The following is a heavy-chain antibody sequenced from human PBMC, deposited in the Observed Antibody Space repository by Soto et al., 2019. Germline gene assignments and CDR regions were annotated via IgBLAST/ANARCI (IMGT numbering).Heavy chain of an antibody. D-gene: IGHD3-22*01. Sequence: QVQLQQWGAGLLKPSETLSLTCAVYGGSFSGYYWSWIRQPPGKGLEWIVEINHSGSTNYNPSLKSRVTISVDTSKNQFSLKLSSVTAADTAVYYCARGRYYYDSSGLLLPYFDYWGQGTLVTVSS. J-gene: IGHJ4*02. CDR2: INHSGST. CDR1: GGSFSGYY. CDR3: ARGRYYYDSSGLLLPYFDY. V-gene: IGHV4-34*01.